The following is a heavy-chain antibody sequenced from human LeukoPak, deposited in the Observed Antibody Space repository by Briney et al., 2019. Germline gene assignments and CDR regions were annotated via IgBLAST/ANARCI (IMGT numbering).Heavy chain of an antibody. CDR2: INHSGST. CDR1: GGSFSGQY. J-gene: IGHJ4*02. V-gene: IGHV4-34*01. Sequence: PSETLSLTCAVYGGSFSGQYWSWIRQPPGKGLEWIGEINHSGSTNYNPSLKSRVTISVDTSKNQFSLKLSSVTAADTAVYYCARKTTVTGADYWGQGTLVTVSS. D-gene: IGHD4-17*01. CDR3: ARKTTVTGADY.